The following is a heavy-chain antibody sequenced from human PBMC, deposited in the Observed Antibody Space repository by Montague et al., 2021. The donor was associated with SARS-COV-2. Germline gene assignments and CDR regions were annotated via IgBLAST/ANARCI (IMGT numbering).Heavy chain of an antibody. CDR3: ARVVLQWFVVLSFLDV. V-gene: IGHV4-61*02. J-gene: IGHJ6*02. CDR2: IYTSGST. CDR1: GGSISSGSYY. Sequence: TLSLTCTVSGGSISSGSYYWSWTRQPAGKGLEWIGRIYTSGSTNYNPSLKSRVTISVDTSKNQFSLKLSSVTAADTAVYYCARVVLQWFVVLSFLDVWGQGTTVTVSS. D-gene: IGHD3-10*01.